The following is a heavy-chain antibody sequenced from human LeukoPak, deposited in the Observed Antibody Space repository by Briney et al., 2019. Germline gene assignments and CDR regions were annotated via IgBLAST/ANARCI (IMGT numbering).Heavy chain of an antibody. V-gene: IGHV3-48*01. CDR2: ISSSSSTI. CDR1: RFIFRTYS. Sequence: GGSLRLSCAASRFIFRTYSMNWVRQAPGKGLEWVSYISSSSSTIYYADSVKGRFTISRDNAKNSLYLQMNSLRAEDTAVYYCATHNWFDPWGQGTLVTVSS. CDR3: ATHNWFDP. J-gene: IGHJ5*02.